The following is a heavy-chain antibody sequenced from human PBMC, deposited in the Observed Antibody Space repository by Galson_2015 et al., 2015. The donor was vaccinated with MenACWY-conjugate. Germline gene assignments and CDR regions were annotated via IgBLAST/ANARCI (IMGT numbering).Heavy chain of an antibody. Sequence: SLRLSCAASGFTFSNAWMSWVRQAPGKGLEWVGRIKRETDGGTTEYAAPVKSRFTSSRADSKHTLYLQMNSLKTEYTAVYYCTTYSLYGDYLDYWGQGTLVTVSS. CDR3: TTYSLYGDYLDY. J-gene: IGHJ4*02. CDR2: IKRETDGGTT. CDR1: GFTFSNAW. V-gene: IGHV3-15*01. D-gene: IGHD4-17*01.